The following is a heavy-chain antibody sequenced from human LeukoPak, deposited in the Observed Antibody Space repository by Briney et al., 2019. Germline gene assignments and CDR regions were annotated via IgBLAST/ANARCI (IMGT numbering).Heavy chain of an antibody. CDR3: ARTEYDLWSGYYGDNWFDP. Sequence: PSETLSLTCTVSGGSISSSSYYWGWIRQPPGKGLEWIGSIYYSGSTYYNPSLKSRVTISVDTSKNQFSLKLSSVTAADTAVYYCARTEYDLWSGYYGDNWFDPWGQGTLVTVSS. D-gene: IGHD3-3*01. J-gene: IGHJ5*02. CDR1: GGSISSSSYY. CDR2: IYYSGST. V-gene: IGHV4-39*07.